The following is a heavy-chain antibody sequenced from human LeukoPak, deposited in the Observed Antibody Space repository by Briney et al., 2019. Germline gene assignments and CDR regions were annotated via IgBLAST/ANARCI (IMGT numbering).Heavy chain of an antibody. J-gene: IGHJ4*02. CDR2: ISGSGGST. Sequence: GALRLSCAASGFTFSSYGMSWVRQAPGKGLEWVSAISGSGGSTYYADSVKGRFTISRDNSKNTLYLQMNSLRAEDTAVYYCAKASAMIVVVSKHFDYWGQGTLVTVSS. V-gene: IGHV3-23*01. D-gene: IGHD3-22*01. CDR1: GFTFSSYG. CDR3: AKASAMIVVVSKHFDY.